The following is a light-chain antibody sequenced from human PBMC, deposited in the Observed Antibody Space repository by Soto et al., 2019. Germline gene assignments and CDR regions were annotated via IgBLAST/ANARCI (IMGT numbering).Light chain of an antibody. CDR3: QQYNSYS. J-gene: IGKJ1*01. V-gene: IGKV1-5*01. CDR2: DGS. Sequence: DIQMTQSPSTLSASVGDRVTITCRASQSISSWLAWYQQKPGKAPKLLIYDGSSFESGVPSRFSGSGSGTEFTLTISSLQPDDFATYYCQQYNSYSFGQGTKVDI. CDR1: QSISSW.